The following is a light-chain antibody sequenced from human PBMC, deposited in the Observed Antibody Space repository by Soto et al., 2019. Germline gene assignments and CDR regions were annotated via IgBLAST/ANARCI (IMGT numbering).Light chain of an antibody. CDR1: SSNIGNNY. CDR2: SNN. Sequence: QSVVTQPPSASGTPGQRVTISCSGSSSNIGNNYVFWYQHLPGTAPKLLIYSNNQRPSGVPDRFSGSKSGTSASLAISGLRSEEEAYYYCATWDVSLSGHWVFGGGTKLTVL. J-gene: IGLJ3*02. CDR3: ATWDVSLSGHWV. V-gene: IGLV1-47*01.